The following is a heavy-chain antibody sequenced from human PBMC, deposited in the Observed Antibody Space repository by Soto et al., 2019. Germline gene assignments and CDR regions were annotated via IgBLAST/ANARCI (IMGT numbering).Heavy chain of an antibody. Sequence: EVQLVESGGGLVQPGGSLRLSCAASGFTFNNHDMHWVRQATGKGLEWISAIGTGGDTYYLDSVKGRFTISREDAKNSLHLQMSSLRAEDTAVYYCARGYNSDGGFFWGQGTLVTVSS. CDR2: IGTGGDT. CDR3: ARGYNSDGGFF. V-gene: IGHV3-13*01. CDR1: GFTFNNHD. D-gene: IGHD6-19*01. J-gene: IGHJ4*02.